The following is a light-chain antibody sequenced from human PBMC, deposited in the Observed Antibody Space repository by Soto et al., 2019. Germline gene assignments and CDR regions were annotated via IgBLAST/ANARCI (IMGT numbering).Light chain of an antibody. J-gene: IGKJ1*01. V-gene: IGKV1-39*01. Sequence: DIQMTQSPSSLSASVGDRVTITCRASQSISRYLNWYQQKPGKAPNLLIYVASSLQSEVPSRFSGSGSGTDFTLTITSLQPEDFAVYYCQQYNSYSRTFGQGTKVDIK. CDR2: VAS. CDR1: QSISRY. CDR3: QQYNSYSRT.